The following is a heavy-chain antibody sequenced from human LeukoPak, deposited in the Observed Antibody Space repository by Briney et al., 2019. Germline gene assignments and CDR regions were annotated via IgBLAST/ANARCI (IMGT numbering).Heavy chain of an antibody. D-gene: IGHD2-8*01. CDR1: GATFSSYA. CDR3: AIECNVLMAYANTKGIWCDP. J-gene: IGHJ5*02. V-gene: IGHV1-69*04. CDR2: IIPIFGIA. Sequence: ASVKLSCKASGATFSSYAISWVRQAPGQGLEWMGRIIPIFGIANYAQKFQGRVTITADKSKSTAYMELSSLRSEDTAVYCCAIECNVLMAYANTKGIWCDPWGGGTGVSVSS.